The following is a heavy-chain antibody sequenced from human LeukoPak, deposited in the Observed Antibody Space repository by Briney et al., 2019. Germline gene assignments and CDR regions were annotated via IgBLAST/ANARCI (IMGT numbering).Heavy chain of an antibody. CDR2: VYYSGST. J-gene: IGHJ4*02. V-gene: IGHV4-59*01. CDR3: ASDSGWGFDY. Sequence: SETLSLTCTVSGGSISSYYWSWIRQPPGKGLQWIGYVYYSGSTNYNPSLKSRVTISVDTSKNQFSLKLNSVTPADTAVYYCASDSGWGFDYWGQGTLVTVSS. CDR1: GGSISSYY. D-gene: IGHD6-19*01.